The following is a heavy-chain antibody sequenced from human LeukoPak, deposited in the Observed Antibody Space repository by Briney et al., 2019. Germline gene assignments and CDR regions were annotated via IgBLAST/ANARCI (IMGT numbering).Heavy chain of an antibody. CDR3: ARASQQQLARSDWFDP. CDR1: GGSISSYY. J-gene: IGHJ5*02. CDR2: IYYSGST. V-gene: IGHV4-59*01. Sequence: PSETLSLTCTVSGGSISSYYWSWIRQPPGKGLEWIGYIYYSGSTNYNPSLKSRVTISVDTSKNQFSLKLSSVTAADTAVYYCARASQQQLARSDWFDPWGQGTLVTVSS. D-gene: IGHD6-13*01.